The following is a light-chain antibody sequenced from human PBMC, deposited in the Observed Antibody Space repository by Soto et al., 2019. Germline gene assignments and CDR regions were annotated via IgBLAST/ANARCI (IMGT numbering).Light chain of an antibody. J-gene: IGKJ1*01. Sequence: EIVLTQSPGTLSLSPGERATLSCRASQSVSSSYLAWYQQKPGQAPRLLIYGASSRATGIPDRFSGSGSGTDLTPTLRRMDNEECEVYSCQQYGSSPGTLGQGNKVDIK. CDR1: QSVSSSY. CDR3: QQYGSSPGT. V-gene: IGKV3-20*01. CDR2: GAS.